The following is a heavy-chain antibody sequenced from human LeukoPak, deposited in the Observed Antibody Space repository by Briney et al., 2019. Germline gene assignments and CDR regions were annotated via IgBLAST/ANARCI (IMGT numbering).Heavy chain of an antibody. Sequence: PGGSLRLSCAASGFTFSSYAMSWVRQAPGKGLEWVSTISNSGGTTYYADSVKGRFTISRDNSKNTLYLQMNSLRAEDTAVYYCAKDPRDHSYCWSWRYFDYWGWGTVVIVSS. D-gene: IGHD3-16*02. CDR3: AKDPRDHSYCWSWRYFDY. V-gene: IGHV3-23*01. CDR1: GFTFSSYA. J-gene: IGHJ4*02. CDR2: ISNSGGTT.